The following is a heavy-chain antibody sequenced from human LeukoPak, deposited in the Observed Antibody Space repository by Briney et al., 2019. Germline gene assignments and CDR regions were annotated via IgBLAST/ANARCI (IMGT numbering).Heavy chain of an antibody. CDR2: IIPIFGTA. J-gene: IGHJ4*02. CDR1: GGTFSSYA. CDR3: ASGGGERGPIDY. D-gene: IGHD2-21*01. Sequence: SVKVSCKASGGTFSSYAISWVRQAPGQGLEWMGGIIPIFGTANYAQKFQGRVTITTDESTSTAYMELSSLRCEDTAVYYCASGGGERGPIDYWGQGTLVTVSS. V-gene: IGHV1-69*05.